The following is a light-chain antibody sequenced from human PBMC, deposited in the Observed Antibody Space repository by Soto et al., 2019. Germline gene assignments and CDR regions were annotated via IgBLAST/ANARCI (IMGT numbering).Light chain of an antibody. CDR3: QSYDSSLSGSKVV. Sequence: QSVLTQPPSVSGAPGQRVTISCTGSSSNIGAGYDVHWYQQLPGSAPKLLIYGNINRPSGVPDRFSGSKSGTSASLAITGLQAEDEADYYCQSYDSSLSGSKVVFGGGTKLTVL. J-gene: IGLJ2*01. CDR1: SSNIGAGYD. V-gene: IGLV1-40*01. CDR2: GNI.